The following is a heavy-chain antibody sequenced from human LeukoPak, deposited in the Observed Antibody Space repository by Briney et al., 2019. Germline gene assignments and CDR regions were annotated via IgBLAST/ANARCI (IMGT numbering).Heavy chain of an antibody. J-gene: IGHJ4*02. D-gene: IGHD2-2*01. Sequence: SVKVSCKASGGTFSSYAISWVRQAPGQGHEWMGRIIPIFGTANYAQKFQGRVTITTDESTSTAYMELSSLRSEDTAVYYCARGILRYDYLDYWGQGTLVTVSS. CDR2: IIPIFGTA. CDR1: GGTFSSYA. CDR3: ARGILRYDYLDY. V-gene: IGHV1-69*05.